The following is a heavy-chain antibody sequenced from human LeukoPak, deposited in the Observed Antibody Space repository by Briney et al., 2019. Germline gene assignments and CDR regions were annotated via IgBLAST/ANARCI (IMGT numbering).Heavy chain of an antibody. J-gene: IGHJ6*02. CDR1: GFTFSSYG. V-gene: IGHV3-30*18. Sequence: GRSLRLSCAASGFTFSSYGMHWVRQAPGKGLEWVAIISYDGNNKYYADSVKGRFTISRDNSKNTLYLRMNSLRAEDTAVYYCAKDEGMDVWGQGTTVTVSS. CDR2: ISYDGNNK. CDR3: AKDEGMDV.